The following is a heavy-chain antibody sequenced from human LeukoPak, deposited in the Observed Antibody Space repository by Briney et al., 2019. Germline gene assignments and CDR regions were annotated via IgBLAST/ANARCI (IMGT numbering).Heavy chain of an antibody. J-gene: IGHJ5*02. D-gene: IGHD6-13*01. CDR1: GHTFTSYD. CDR2: MNPNSGNT. CDR3: AREVFSSWYGEDWFDP. Sequence: ASVKVSCKASGHTFTSYDINWVRQATGQGLEWMGWMNPNSGNTGYAQKFQGRVTMTRNTSISTAYMELSSLRSEDTAVYYCAREVFSSWYGEDWFDPWGQGTLVTVSS. V-gene: IGHV1-8*01.